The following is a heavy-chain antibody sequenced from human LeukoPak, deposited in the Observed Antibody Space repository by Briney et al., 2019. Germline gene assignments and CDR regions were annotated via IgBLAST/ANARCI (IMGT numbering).Heavy chain of an antibody. J-gene: IGHJ4*02. D-gene: IGHD6-19*01. V-gene: IGHV3-33*01. CDR3: ARDHSSGWYSDYFDY. Sequence: PGRSLRLSCAASGFTFSSYGMHWVRQAPGKGLEWVAVIWYDGSNKYYADSVKGRFTISRDNSKNMLYLQMNSLRAEDTAVYYCARDHSSGWYSDYFDYWGQGTLVTVSS. CDR1: GFTFSSYG. CDR2: IWYDGSNK.